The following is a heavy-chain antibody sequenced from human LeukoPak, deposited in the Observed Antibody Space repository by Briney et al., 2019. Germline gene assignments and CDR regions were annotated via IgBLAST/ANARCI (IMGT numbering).Heavy chain of an antibody. CDR3: AKRRNYYDSDGFSVDY. CDR2: ISGTGGST. J-gene: IGHJ4*02. Sequence: PGGSLRLSCAASGFTFTSVAMSWVRQAPGKGLEWVSTISGTGGSTFYADSVKGRFTISRDNSKNTLYLQMNSLRAEDTAVYWCAKRRNYYDSDGFSVDYWGQGTLVTVSS. D-gene: IGHD3-22*01. CDR1: GFTFTSVA. V-gene: IGHV3-23*01.